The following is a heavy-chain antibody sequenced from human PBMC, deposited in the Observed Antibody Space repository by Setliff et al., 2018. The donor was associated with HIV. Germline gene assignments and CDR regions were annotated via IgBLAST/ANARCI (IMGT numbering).Heavy chain of an antibody. D-gene: IGHD6-19*01. CDR1: GFTSSSYA. V-gene: IGHV3-23*01. CDR3: ARIDVAVVGDDTFDV. CDR2: ISGSGTSNQ. Sequence: PGGSLRLSCAASGFTSSSYAMSWVRQAPGKGLEWVATISGSGTSNQYYADSVKGRLTISRDNSKNTLSLQMNSLRAEDTALYYCARIDVAVVGDDTFDVWGQGTMVTVSS. J-gene: IGHJ3*01.